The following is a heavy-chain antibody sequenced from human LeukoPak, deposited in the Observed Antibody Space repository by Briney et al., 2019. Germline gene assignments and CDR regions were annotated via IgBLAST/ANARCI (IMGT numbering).Heavy chain of an antibody. Sequence: SETLSLTCTVSGYSISSGYYWSLIRQPPGKGLEWIGYIYYSGSTNYNPSLKSRVTISVDTSKNQFSLKLNSVTAADTAVYYCARARYYDSSGYYYAYYFDYWGQGTQVTVSS. V-gene: IGHV4-61*01. CDR2: IYYSGST. CDR3: ARARYYDSSGYYYAYYFDY. J-gene: IGHJ4*02. CDR1: GYSISSGYY. D-gene: IGHD3-22*01.